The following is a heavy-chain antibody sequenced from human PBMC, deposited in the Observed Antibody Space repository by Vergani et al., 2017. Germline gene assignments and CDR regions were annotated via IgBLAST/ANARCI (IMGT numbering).Heavy chain of an antibody. Sequence: QVQLVESGGGVVQPGRSLRLSCAASGFTFSSYGMHWVRQAPGKGLEWVAVIWYDGSNKYYADSVKGRFTISRDNAKNSLYLQMNSLRAEDTAVYYCARDKYYYDSSGGDAFDIWGQGTMVTVSS. CDR1: GFTFSSYG. J-gene: IGHJ3*02. CDR3: ARDKYYYDSSGGDAFDI. V-gene: IGHV3-33*01. D-gene: IGHD3-22*01. CDR2: IWYDGSNK.